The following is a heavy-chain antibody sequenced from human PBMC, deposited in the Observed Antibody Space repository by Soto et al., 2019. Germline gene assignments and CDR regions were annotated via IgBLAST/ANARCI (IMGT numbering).Heavy chain of an antibody. J-gene: IGHJ4*02. CDR1: GFTFSNYD. CDR3: AKGEPVNPHLFEY. V-gene: IGHV3-30*18. CDR2: ISYDGSNK. Sequence: PVGSLRLSCAASGFTFSNYDMHWVRQAPGKGLEWVALISYDGSNKYYEDSVKGRFTISRDNSKNTLYLQMNSLRDEDSAVYYCAKGEPVNPHLFEYWGQGTLVTVSS. D-gene: IGHD1-26*01.